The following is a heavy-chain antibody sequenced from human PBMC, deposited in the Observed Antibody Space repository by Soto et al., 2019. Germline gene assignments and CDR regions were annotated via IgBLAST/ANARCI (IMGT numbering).Heavy chain of an antibody. CDR1: GGTFSSYA. D-gene: IGHD2-15*01. J-gene: IGHJ4*02. CDR3: ATDGYCSGGSCYIYDY. Sequence: SVKVSCKASGGTFSSYAISWVRQAPGQGLEWMGGIIPIFGTANYAQKFQGRVTITADESTSTAYMELSSLRSEDTAVYYCATDGYCSGGSCYIYDYWGQGTLVTVSS. V-gene: IGHV1-69*13. CDR2: IIPIFGTA.